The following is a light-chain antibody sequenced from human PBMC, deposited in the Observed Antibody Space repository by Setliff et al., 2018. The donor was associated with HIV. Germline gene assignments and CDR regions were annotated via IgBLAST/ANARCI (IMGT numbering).Light chain of an antibody. CDR3: QSADSIGILYV. Sequence: SYELTQPPSVSVAPGKTARITCGGNNIGNKNVHWYQQKPGQAPVLVIYKDSERPSGIPERFSGSSSGTTVTLTISGVQAEDEADYYCQSADSIGILYVFGTGTKVTVL. CDR1: NIGNKN. V-gene: IGLV3-25*03. CDR2: KDS. J-gene: IGLJ1*01.